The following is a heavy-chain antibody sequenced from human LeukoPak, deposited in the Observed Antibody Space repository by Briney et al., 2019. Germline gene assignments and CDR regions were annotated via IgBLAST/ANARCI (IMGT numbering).Heavy chain of an antibody. D-gene: IGHD6-19*01. CDR3: ASSSGWIIDY. Sequence: GGSLRLSCAASGFTFSNYWMNWVRQAPGKGLEWVANIKQDGSGKYYVDSVKGRFTISRDNAKNSLFLQMNSLRAEDTAVYYCASSSGWIIDYWGQGTLVTVSS. CDR1: GFTFSNYW. V-gene: IGHV3-7*01. CDR2: IKQDGSGK. J-gene: IGHJ4*02.